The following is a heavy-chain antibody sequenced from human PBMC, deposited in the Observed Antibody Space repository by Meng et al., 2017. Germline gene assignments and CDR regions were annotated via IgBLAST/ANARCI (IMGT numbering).Heavy chain of an antibody. D-gene: IGHD2-15*01. V-gene: IGHV4-4*02. CDR3: ARVVAATTLFLDY. CDR2: IYHSGST. J-gene: IGHJ4*02. Sequence: QVQLPHAGPVLVKPSGYCSLPCAVCVCTISNSNWWSWVRQPPGKGLEWIGEIYHSGSTNYNPSLKSRVTISVDKSKNQFSLKLSSVTAADTAVYYCARVVAATTLFLDYWGQGTLVTVSS. CDR1: VCTISNSNW.